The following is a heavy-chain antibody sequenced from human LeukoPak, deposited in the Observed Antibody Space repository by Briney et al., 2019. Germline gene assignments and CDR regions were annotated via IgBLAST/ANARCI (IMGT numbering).Heavy chain of an antibody. CDR1: GGSISSYY. V-gene: IGHV4-59*08. CDR2: ISDIGSI. J-gene: IGHJ4*02. D-gene: IGHD2/OR15-2a*01. Sequence: TSETLSLTCTVSGGSISSYYWSWIRQPPGKGLEWIAYISDIGSINYSPSLKSQVTISLDTSKNQFSLKLSSVTAADTAVYYCAGHHPRNTVDFWGQGTLVTVSS. CDR3: AGHHPRNTVDF.